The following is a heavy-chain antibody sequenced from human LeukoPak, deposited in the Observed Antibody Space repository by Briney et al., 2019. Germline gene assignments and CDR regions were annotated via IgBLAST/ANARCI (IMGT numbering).Heavy chain of an antibody. V-gene: IGHV3-23*01. CDR2: VSATDGSA. CDR3: AKARIAAAGTGAFDV. Sequence: GGSLRLSCAASGFTFSSYCMTWVRQAPGKGLEWLSPVSATDGSAQYAESVRGRFTISRDNSKNSLYLQMNSLRDDDTAVYFCAKARIAAAGTGAFDVWGQGTMVTVSS. CDR1: GFTFSSYC. J-gene: IGHJ3*01. D-gene: IGHD6-13*01.